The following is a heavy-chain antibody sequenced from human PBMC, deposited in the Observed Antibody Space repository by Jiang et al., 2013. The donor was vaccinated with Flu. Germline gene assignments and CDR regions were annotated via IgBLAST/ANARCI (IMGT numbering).Heavy chain of an antibody. V-gene: IGHV3-15*01. CDR3: TTDASGIAAVGKAY. J-gene: IGHJ4*02. Sequence: DGGATDYAAPVKGRFIISRDDSKDTLYLQMNSLKTEDTALYYCTTDASGIAAVGKAYWGQGTQVTVSS. CDR2: DGGAT. D-gene: IGHD6-13*01.